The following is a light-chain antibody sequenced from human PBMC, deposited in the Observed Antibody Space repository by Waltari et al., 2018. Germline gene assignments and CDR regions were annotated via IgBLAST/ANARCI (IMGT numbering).Light chain of an antibody. CDR3: AAWDDSLNGRV. CDR1: SSNIGSNT. V-gene: IGLV1-44*01. Sequence: QSVLTQPPSASGTPGQRVTISCSGSSSNIGSNTVNWYQQLPGTAPKLLIYSNNRRPSGVPGLSPGAKSGTSASLAISGLQSEDEADYYCAAWDDSLNGRVFGGGTKLTGL. J-gene: IGLJ3*02. CDR2: SNN.